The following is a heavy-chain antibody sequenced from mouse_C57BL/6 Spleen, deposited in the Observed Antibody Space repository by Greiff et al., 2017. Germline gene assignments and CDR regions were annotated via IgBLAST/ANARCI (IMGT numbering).Heavy chain of an antibody. Sequence: QVHVKQPGAELVMPGASVKLSCKASGYTFTSYWMHWVKQRPGQGLEWIGEIDPSDSYTNYNQKFKGKSTLTVDKSSSTAYMQLSSLTSEDSAVYYCARGDYGSSYKFAYWGQGTLVTVSA. CDR1: GYTFTSYW. CDR3: ARGDYGSSYKFAY. J-gene: IGHJ3*01. CDR2: IDPSDSYT. V-gene: IGHV1-69*01. D-gene: IGHD1-1*01.